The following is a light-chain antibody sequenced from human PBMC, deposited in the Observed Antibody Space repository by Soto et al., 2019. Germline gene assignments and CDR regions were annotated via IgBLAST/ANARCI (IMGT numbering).Light chain of an antibody. Sequence: EIVLTQSPGTLPLSPGERATLSCRASQSINSNYLAWYQQKPGQAPRLLIYGASSRAAGIPDRFSGSGSGTDFSLTISRLEPEDFAVYYCQHYGRSPPYTFGQGTKLEIK. V-gene: IGKV3-20*01. CDR3: QHYGRSPPYT. J-gene: IGKJ2*01. CDR1: QSINSNY. CDR2: GAS.